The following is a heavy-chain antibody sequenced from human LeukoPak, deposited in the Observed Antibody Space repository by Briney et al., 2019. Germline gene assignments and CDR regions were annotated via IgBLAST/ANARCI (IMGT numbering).Heavy chain of an antibody. CDR3: AKDRGYGEHEPFES. CDR1: GFTFSDYA. Sequence: GGSLRLSCVGSGFTFSDYAIHWVRQAPGKGLEWVAVSAHDEVGKQFADSVKGRFTLSRDNSRDSVHLQMNRLSDEDTAVYYCAKDRGYGEHEPFESWGQGSLVTVSS. J-gene: IGHJ4*02. V-gene: IGHV3-30*18. CDR2: SAHDEVGK. D-gene: IGHD4/OR15-4a*01.